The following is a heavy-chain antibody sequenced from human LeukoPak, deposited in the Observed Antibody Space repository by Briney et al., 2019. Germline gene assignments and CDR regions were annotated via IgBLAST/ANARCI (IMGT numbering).Heavy chain of an antibody. CDR2: ISGSGDNT. J-gene: IGHJ4*02. CDR1: GFTFSSHG. Sequence: GGSLRLSCAASGFTFSSHGMSWVRQAPGKGLEWVSTISGSGDNTYYADSVKGRFTISRDNSKKKLYVKMNSLRAEDTAVYYCARVTYGSGTYGAFHYWGQGTLVTVSS. D-gene: IGHD3-10*01. CDR3: ARVTYGSGTYGAFHY. V-gene: IGHV3-23*01.